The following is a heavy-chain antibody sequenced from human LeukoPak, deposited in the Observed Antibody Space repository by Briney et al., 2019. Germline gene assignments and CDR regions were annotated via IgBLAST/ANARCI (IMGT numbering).Heavy chain of an antibody. V-gene: IGHV4-38-2*02. J-gene: IGHJ5*02. CDR3: ASHYIAYDPLDS. CDR2: EYNPADT. CDR1: GYSFSSNYY. Sequence: PSETLSLTCTVYGYSFSSNYYWAWIRQPPGKGLEWVGSEYNPADTSYNPSLKSRITMSVTTANHHFSLNLRFVTAATPALYYGASHYIAYDPLDSWGQGTLVTVSS. D-gene: IGHD5-12*01.